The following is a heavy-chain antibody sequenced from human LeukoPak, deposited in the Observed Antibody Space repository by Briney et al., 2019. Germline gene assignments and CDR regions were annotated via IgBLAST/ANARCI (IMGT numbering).Heavy chain of an antibody. Sequence: SVKVSCKASGYTFTSYGISWVRQAPGQALEWMGWITPFNGNTNYAQKFQDRVAITRDRSMSTAYMELSSLRSEDTAMYYCASGTGSSGWAYFDYWGQGTLVTVSS. V-gene: IGHV1-45*02. CDR2: ITPFNGNT. J-gene: IGHJ4*02. CDR1: GYTFTSYG. D-gene: IGHD6-19*01. CDR3: ASGTGSSGWAYFDY.